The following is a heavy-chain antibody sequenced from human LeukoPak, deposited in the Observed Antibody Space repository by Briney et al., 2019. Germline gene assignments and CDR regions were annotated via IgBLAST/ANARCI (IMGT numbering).Heavy chain of an antibody. CDR2: IYYSGST. CDR3: ARQVGYSYGRIDY. J-gene: IGHJ4*02. D-gene: IGHD5-18*01. Sequence: SETLSLTCTVSGDSISSSSYYWGWIRQPPGKGLEWIGTIYYSGSTYYNPSLKSRVTISVDTSKNQFSLKLTSATAADTAVYYCARQVGYSYGRIDYWGQGTLVTVSS. CDR1: GDSISSSSYY. V-gene: IGHV4-39*01.